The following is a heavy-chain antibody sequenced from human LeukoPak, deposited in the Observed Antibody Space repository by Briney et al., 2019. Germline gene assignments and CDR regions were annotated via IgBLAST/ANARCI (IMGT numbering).Heavy chain of an antibody. D-gene: IGHD6-6*01. Sequence: ASVKVSCKASGYTFTNYGISWVRQAPGQGLEWMGWINPNSGGTNYAQKFQGRVTMTRDTSISTAYMELSRLRSDDTAVYYCARDPPYSSSSYFDYWGQGTLVTVSS. V-gene: IGHV1-2*02. CDR1: GYTFTNYG. CDR2: INPNSGGT. J-gene: IGHJ4*02. CDR3: ARDPPYSSSSYFDY.